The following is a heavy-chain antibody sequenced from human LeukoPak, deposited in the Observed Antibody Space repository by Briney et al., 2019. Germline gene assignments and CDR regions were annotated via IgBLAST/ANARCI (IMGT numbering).Heavy chain of an antibody. D-gene: IGHD3-10*01. V-gene: IGHV4-59*01. CDR2: IYYSGST. CDR3: ARAGQIGPHFDY. J-gene: IGHJ4*02. Sequence: PSETLSLTCTVSGGSISSYYWSWIRQPPGKGLEWIGYIYYSGSTNYNPSLKSRVTISVGTSKNQFSLKLSSVTAADTAVYYCARAGQIGPHFDYWGQGTLVTVSS. CDR1: GGSISSYY.